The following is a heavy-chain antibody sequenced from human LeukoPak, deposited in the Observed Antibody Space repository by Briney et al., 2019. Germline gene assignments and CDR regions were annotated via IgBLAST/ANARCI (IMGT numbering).Heavy chain of an antibody. D-gene: IGHD5-18*01. CDR2: INPDSGGT. J-gene: IGHJ5*02. CDR3: ARGARRGYSNWLDP. V-gene: IGHV1-2*02. CDR1: GQDFTGEY. Sequence: ASGHFSSKASGQDFTGEYMPWAGQAPGQGLDWMGCINPDSGGTNYAQKFQGRVTMNSDTHISTAYMEISRLRSDDTAVYYCARGARRGYSNWLDPWGQATLVTVSS.